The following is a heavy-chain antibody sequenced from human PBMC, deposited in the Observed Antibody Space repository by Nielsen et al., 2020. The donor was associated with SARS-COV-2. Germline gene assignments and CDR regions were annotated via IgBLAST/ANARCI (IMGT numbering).Heavy chain of an antibody. Sequence: GGSLRLSCAASGFTFSSYGMHWVRQAPGKGLEWVAVISYDGSNKYYADSVKGRFTISRDNSKNSLYLQMNSLRTEDTALYYCAKDISYYDYVWGSPGGDYWGQGTLVTVSS. CDR1: GFTFSSYG. CDR2: ISYDGSNK. CDR3: AKDISYYDYVWGSPGGDY. J-gene: IGHJ4*02. D-gene: IGHD3-16*01. V-gene: IGHV3-30*18.